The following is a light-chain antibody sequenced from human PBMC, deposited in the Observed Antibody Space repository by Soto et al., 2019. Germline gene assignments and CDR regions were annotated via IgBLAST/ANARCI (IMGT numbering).Light chain of an antibody. CDR1: HSVSSV. Sequence: EIVLTQSPATLSLSPGERATLSCRASHSVSSVLAWYQQQPGQAPRLLIYDASNRATGIPARFSGSGSGTDFTLTTSSLEPEDFAVYYCQQRFNWPLTFGLGTKLEIK. J-gene: IGKJ2*01. CDR3: QQRFNWPLT. CDR2: DAS. V-gene: IGKV3-11*01.